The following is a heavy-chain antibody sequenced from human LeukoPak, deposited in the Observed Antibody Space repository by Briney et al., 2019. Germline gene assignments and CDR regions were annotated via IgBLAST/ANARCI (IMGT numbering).Heavy chain of an antibody. V-gene: IGHV4-34*01. D-gene: IGHD3-10*01. CDR1: GGSFSGYY. CDR2: INHSGST. CDR3: ARVRDYYGSGSYYNSPRRVFDY. Sequence: SETLSLTCAVYGGSFSGYYWSWIRQPPGKGLEWIGEINHSGSTNYNQSLKSRVTISVDTSKNQFSLKLSSVTAADTAVYYCARVRDYYGSGSYYNSPRRVFDYWGQGTLVTVSS. J-gene: IGHJ4*02.